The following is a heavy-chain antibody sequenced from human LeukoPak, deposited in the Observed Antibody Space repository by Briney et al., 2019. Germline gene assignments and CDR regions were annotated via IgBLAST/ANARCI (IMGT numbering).Heavy chain of an antibody. CDR1: GFTFSSYS. V-gene: IGHV3-21*04. Sequence: GSLRLSCAASGFTFSSYSMNWVRQAPGKGLEWVSSISSSNSYIYYADSVKGRFTISRDNSKNTLYLQMNSLRAEDTAVYYCARLDEDFWSGYPSNFDYWGQGTLVTVSS. D-gene: IGHD3-3*01. J-gene: IGHJ4*02. CDR3: ARLDEDFWSGYPSNFDY. CDR2: ISSSNSYI.